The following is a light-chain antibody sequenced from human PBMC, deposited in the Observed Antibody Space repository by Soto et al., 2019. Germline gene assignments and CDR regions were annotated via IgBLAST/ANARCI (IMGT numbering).Light chain of an antibody. V-gene: IGKV1-33*01. CDR3: QQYDNLFVRFT. CDR2: EAS. J-gene: IGKJ3*01. CDR1: QDISNY. Sequence: DIQMTQSPSSLSASVGDRVTITCQASQDISNYLNWYQQKPGKAPKLLIYEASNLETGVRSRFSGSGSGTDFTFTISSLQPEDIATYYYQQYDNLFVRFTFGPGTKVDIK.